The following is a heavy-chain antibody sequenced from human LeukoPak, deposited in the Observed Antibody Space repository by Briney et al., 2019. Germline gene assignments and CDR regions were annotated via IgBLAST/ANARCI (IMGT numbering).Heavy chain of an antibody. V-gene: IGHV3-74*01. CDR1: GFTFSSYW. D-gene: IGHD1-26*01. J-gene: IGHJ4*02. CDR2: INSDGSST. CDR3: VRGVGATIPTYFDY. Sequence: GGSLRLSCAASGFTFSSYWMHWVRQAPGKGLVWVSRINSDGSSTIYADSVKGRFTISRDNAKNTLYLQMNSLRAEDTAVYYCVRGVGATIPTYFDYWGQGTLVTVSS.